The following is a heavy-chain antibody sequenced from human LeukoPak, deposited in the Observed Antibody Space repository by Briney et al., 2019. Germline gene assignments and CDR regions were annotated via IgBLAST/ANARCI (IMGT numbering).Heavy chain of an antibody. CDR3: ARTARLLES. D-gene: IGHD2-21*02. CDR2: INQDGSEK. CDR1: GFTFSSYG. V-gene: IGHV3-7*01. Sequence: PGGSLRLSCAASGFTFSSYGMHWVRQAPGMGPECVANINQDGSEKNYVDSVRGRFTISRDNARSSLYLQLNSLRAEDTAVYYCARTARLLESWGQGTLVTVSS. J-gene: IGHJ4*02.